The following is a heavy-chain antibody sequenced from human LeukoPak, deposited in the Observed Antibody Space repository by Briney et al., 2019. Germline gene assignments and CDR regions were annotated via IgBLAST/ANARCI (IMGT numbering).Heavy chain of an antibody. J-gene: IGHJ4*02. CDR2: INHSGST. CDR1: GGSFSGYY. CDR3: ASPARNRRQGFDY. V-gene: IGHV4-34*01. Sequence: SETLSLTCAVYGGSFSGYYWSWIRQPPGKGLEWIGEINHSGSTNYNPSLKSRVTISVDTSKNQFSLKLSSVTAADTAVYYCASPARNRRQGFDYWGRGTLVTVSS.